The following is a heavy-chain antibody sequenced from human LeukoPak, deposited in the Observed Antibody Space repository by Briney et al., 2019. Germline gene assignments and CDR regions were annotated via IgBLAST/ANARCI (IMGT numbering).Heavy chain of an antibody. Sequence: SETLSLTCAVYGGSFSVYYWSWIRQPPGKGLEWIGEINHSGSTNYNPSLKSRVTISVDTSKNQFSLKLSSVTAADTAVYYCARDLSVAVADNDYWGQGTLVTVSS. CDR1: GGSFSVYY. D-gene: IGHD6-19*01. CDR2: INHSGST. J-gene: IGHJ4*02. CDR3: ARDLSVAVADNDY. V-gene: IGHV4-34*01.